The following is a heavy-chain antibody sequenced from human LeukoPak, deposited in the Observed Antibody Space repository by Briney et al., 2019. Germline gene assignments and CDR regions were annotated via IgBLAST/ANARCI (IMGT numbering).Heavy chain of an antibody. J-gene: IGHJ3*02. CDR3: ARDRASSGPDGIAFDI. V-gene: IGHV4-59*01. CDR1: GGSISSYY. D-gene: IGHD3-22*01. CDR2: IYYSGST. Sequence: SETLSLTCTVSGGSISSYYWSWIRQPPGKGLEWIGYIYYSGSTNYNPSLKSRVTISVDTSKNQFSLKLCSVTAADTAVYYCARDRASSGPDGIAFDIWGQGTMVTVSS.